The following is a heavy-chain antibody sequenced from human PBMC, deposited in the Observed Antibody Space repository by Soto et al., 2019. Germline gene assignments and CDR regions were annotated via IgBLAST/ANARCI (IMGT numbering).Heavy chain of an antibody. CDR3: AKDNFRCYYDSSGYFDAFDI. J-gene: IGHJ3*02. V-gene: IGHV3-23*01. D-gene: IGHD3-22*01. CDR2: ISGSGGST. CDR1: GFTFSSYA. Sequence: EVQLLESGGGLVQPGGSLRLSCAASGFTFSSYAMSWVRQAPGKGLEWVSAISGSGGSTYYADSVKGRFTISRDNSKNTLYLQMNSLRAEDTAVYYCAKDNFRCYYDSSGYFDAFDIWGQGTMVTVSS.